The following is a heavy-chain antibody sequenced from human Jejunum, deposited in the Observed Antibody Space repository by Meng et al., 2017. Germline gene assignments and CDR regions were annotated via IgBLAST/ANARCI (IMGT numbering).Heavy chain of an antibody. CDR3: ARPILTGYYIGDAFDI. CDR2: INPNSGGT. D-gene: IGHD3-9*01. Sequence: QGPLGQSGAEVEKPGASVKVSCKASGYTFTGYYMHWVRQAPGQGLEWMGWINPNSGGTNYAQKFQGRVTMTRDTSISTAYMELSRLRSDDTAVYYCARPILTGYYIGDAFDIWGQGTMVTVSS. V-gene: IGHV1-2*02. J-gene: IGHJ3*02. CDR1: GYTFTGYY.